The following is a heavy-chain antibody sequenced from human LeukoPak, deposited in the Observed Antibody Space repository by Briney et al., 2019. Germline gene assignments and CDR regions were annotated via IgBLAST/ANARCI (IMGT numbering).Heavy chain of an antibody. CDR2: ISPYNGDT. J-gene: IGHJ6*02. Sequence: GASVKVSCKASGYSFTNYGITWVRQAPGRRLEWMGWISPYNGDTNYAQKLQGRVTMTTDTSTSTAYMELRSLRSDDTAVYYCARDLLTGYYKDYYYGMDVWGQGTTVTVSS. CDR3: ARDLLTGYYKDYYYGMDV. D-gene: IGHD3-9*01. CDR1: GYSFTNYG. V-gene: IGHV1-18*01.